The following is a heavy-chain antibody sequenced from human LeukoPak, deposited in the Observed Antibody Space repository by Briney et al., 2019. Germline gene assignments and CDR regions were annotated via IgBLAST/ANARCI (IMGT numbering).Heavy chain of an antibody. Sequence: ASVKVSCKASGYTFTSYDINWVRQATGQGLEWMGWMNPNSGNTGYAQKFQGGVTMTRNTSISTAYMELSSLRSEDTAVYYCAVNAKPDDYRGNFAEYWGQGTLVTVSS. J-gene: IGHJ4*02. V-gene: IGHV1-8*01. CDR2: MNPNSGNT. D-gene: IGHD4-23*01. CDR3: AVNAKPDDYRGNFAEY. CDR1: GYTFTSYD.